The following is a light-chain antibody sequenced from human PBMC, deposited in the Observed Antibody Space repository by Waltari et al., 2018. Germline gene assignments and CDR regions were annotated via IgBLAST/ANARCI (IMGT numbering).Light chain of an antibody. CDR2: GAS. Sequence: DIVLTQPPGTLSLSPGEGAPLSCGASVSVTDNYLAWYQQKPGQAPRLLIYGASSRATGIPDRFSGSGSGTDFTLTIRRLEPEDFTVYYCQQYGRSPITFGQGTRLEIK. CDR3: QQYGRSPIT. CDR1: VSVTDNY. J-gene: IGKJ5*01. V-gene: IGKV3-20*01.